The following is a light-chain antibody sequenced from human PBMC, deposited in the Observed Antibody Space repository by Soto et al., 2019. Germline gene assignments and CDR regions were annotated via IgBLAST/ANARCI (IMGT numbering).Light chain of an antibody. V-gene: IGKV1-33*01. J-gene: IGKJ3*01. CDR3: QQYGRLPFT. Sequence: DIQMTQSPSSLSASVGDRVTITCQASQHISNYLNWYQQKPGKAPKLLIYGTFNLETGVPSRFSGSGSGRDFTLTISSLQPEDIATYHCQQYGRLPFTFGPGTKV. CDR1: QHISNY. CDR2: GTF.